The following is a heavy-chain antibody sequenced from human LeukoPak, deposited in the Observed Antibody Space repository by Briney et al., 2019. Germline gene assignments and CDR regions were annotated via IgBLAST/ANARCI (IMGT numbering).Heavy chain of an antibody. CDR3: ARIATHPFYGADY. CDR2: IYTSGST. D-gene: IGHD4/OR15-4a*01. J-gene: IGHJ4*02. V-gene: IGHV4-61*02. CDR1: GGSISSGSYY. Sequence: PSETLSLTCTVSGGSISSGSYYWSWIRQPAGKGLEWIGRIYTSGSTNYNPSLKSRVTISVDTSKNQFSLKLSSVTAADTAVYYCARIATHPFYGADYWGQGTLVTVSS.